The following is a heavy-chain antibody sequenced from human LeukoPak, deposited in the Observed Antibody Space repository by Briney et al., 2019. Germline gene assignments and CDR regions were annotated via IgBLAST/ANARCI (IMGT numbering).Heavy chain of an antibody. Sequence: SETLSLTRTVSGASMSSYYWNWLRQPAGKGLEWIGRIYPSGSTDYNPSLKSRVTMSVDTSQNQFSLRLRSVTAADTAVYYCAREAGSYHCFDPWGQGTLVTVSS. CDR1: GASMSSYY. V-gene: IGHV4-4*07. D-gene: IGHD1-26*01. CDR3: AREAGSYHCFDP. J-gene: IGHJ5*02. CDR2: IYPSGST.